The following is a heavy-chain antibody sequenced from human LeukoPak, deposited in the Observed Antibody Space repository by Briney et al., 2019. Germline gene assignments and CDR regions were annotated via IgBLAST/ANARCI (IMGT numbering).Heavy chain of an antibody. J-gene: IGHJ6*03. V-gene: IGHV3-53*01. CDR3: ARHGSITMVRGRLRYYYMDV. CDR1: GFTVSSNY. Sequence: GGSLRLSCAASGFTVSSNYTSWVRQAPGKGLEWVSVIYSGGSTFYADSVKGRFTISRDNSKNTLYLQMNSLRAEDTAVYYCARHGSITMVRGRLRYYYMDVWGKGTTVTISS. CDR2: IYSGGST. D-gene: IGHD3-10*01.